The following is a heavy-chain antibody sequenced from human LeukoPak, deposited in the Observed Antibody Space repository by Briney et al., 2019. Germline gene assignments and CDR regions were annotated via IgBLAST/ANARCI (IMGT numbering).Heavy chain of an antibody. Sequence: SETLSLTCAVYGGSFSGYYWSWIRQPPGKGLEWIGEINYSGSTNYNPSLKSRVTISVDTSKNQFSLKLSSVTAADTAVYYCARSLTWGHAFDYWGQGTLVTVSS. D-gene: IGHD7-27*01. CDR1: GGSFSGYY. CDR2: INYSGST. CDR3: ARSLTWGHAFDY. J-gene: IGHJ4*02. V-gene: IGHV4-34*01.